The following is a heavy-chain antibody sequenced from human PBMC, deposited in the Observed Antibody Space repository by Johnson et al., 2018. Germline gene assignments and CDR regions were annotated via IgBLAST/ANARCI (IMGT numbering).Heavy chain of an antibody. CDR1: GFTFSSYS. CDR2: ISSSSSTI. CDR3: ARDTFDDYGDPDAFDI. V-gene: IGHV3-48*01. D-gene: IGHD4-17*01. Sequence: VQLVESGGGLVQXGGSLRLSCAASGFTFSSYSMNWVRQAPGKGLEWVSYISSSSSTIYYADSVKGRFTITRGNAKNSLYRQMNSLRVEDTAVYYCARDTFDDYGDPDAFDIWGQGTMVTVSS. J-gene: IGHJ3*02.